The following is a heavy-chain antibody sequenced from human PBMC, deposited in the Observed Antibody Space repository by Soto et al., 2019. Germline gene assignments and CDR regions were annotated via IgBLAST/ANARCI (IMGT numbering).Heavy chain of an antibody. Sequence: GGSLRLSCAASGFTFSCSSMNWLRKAQGKGLEWVAVISYDGINKYYADSVKGRFTISRDNSKNTLYLQMNSLRAEDTAVYYCAKSVYNWNARFFDYWGQGTLVTVSS. CDR3: AKSVYNWNARFFDY. V-gene: IGHV3-30*18. D-gene: IGHD1-1*01. CDR1: GFTFSCSS. CDR2: ISYDGINK. J-gene: IGHJ4*02.